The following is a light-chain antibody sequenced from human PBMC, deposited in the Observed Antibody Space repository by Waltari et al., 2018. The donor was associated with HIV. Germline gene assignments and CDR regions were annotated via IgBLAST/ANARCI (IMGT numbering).Light chain of an antibody. CDR3: CSYAGSSTPFV. Sequence: QSALTQPASVSGSPGKSITISCTGTSSDVGSYNLVSWYQQYPGKVPKLMIYEVSKRPSWVSNRFSGSKSGNTASLTISGLQAEDEADYYCCSYAGSSTPFVFGTATKVTVL. CDR1: SSDVGSYNL. V-gene: IGLV2-23*02. J-gene: IGLJ1*01. CDR2: EVS.